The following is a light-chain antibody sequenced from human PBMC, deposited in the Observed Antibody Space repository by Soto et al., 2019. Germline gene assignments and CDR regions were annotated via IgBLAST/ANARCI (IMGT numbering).Light chain of an antibody. CDR3: AAWDDSLNGCV. CDR2: SDN. J-gene: IGLJ1*01. CDR1: SSNIGTYS. V-gene: IGLV1-44*01. Sequence: QSVLTQPPSASGTPGQRVTISCSGSSSNIGTYSVSWHQHFPGTAPRLLIYSDNQRPSGVPDRFSASKSGASASLAISGLQSEDEADFYCAAWDDSLNGCVFGTGTKVTVL.